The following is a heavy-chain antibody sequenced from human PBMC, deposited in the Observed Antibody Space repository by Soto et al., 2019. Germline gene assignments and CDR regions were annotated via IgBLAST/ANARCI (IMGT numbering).Heavy chain of an antibody. CDR3: ARDFSAAAGTGY. CDR1: GYTFTGYY. Sequence: ASVKVSCKASGYTFTGYYMHWVRQAPGQGLEWMGWINPNSGGTNYAQKFQGRVTMTRDTSISTAYMELSRLRSDDTAVYYCARDFSAAAGTGYWGQGPLVTVYS. CDR2: INPNSGGT. J-gene: IGHJ4*02. D-gene: IGHD6-13*01. V-gene: IGHV1-2*02.